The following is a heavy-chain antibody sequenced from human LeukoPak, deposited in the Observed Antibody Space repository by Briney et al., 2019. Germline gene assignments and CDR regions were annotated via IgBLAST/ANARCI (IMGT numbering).Heavy chain of an antibody. CDR3: ARRTSGAFAI. CDR2: ISGSGGST. CDR1: GFTFSSYA. Sequence: GGSLRLSCAASGFTFSSYAMSWVRQAPGKGLEWVSAISGSGGSTYYADSVKGRFTISRDNSKNTLYLQMNGLRAEDTAVYYCARRTSGAFAIWGQGTKVTVSS. V-gene: IGHV3-23*01. J-gene: IGHJ3*02.